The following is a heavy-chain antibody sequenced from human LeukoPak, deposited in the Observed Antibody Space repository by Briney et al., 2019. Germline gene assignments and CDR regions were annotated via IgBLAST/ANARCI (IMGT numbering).Heavy chain of an antibody. CDR2: IWYDGSNK. CDR1: GFTFSSYA. CDR3: AKDLIWFGEPEYFDY. V-gene: IGHV3-30*04. D-gene: IGHD3-10*01. Sequence: GRSLRLSCAASGFTFSSYAMHWVRQAPGKGLEWVAVIWYDGSNKYYADSVKGRFTISRDNSKNTLYLQMNSLRAEDTAVYYCAKDLIWFGEPEYFDYWGQGTLVTVSS. J-gene: IGHJ4*02.